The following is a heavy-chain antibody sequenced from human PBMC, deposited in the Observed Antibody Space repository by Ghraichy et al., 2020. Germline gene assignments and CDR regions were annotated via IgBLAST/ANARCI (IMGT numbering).Heavy chain of an antibody. CDR2: ISSSSSYI. V-gene: IGHV3-21*01. CDR1: GFTFSGYS. D-gene: IGHD1-1*01. Sequence: LSLTCAASGFTFSGYSLNWVRQAPGKGLEWVSSISSSSSYIYYADSVKGRFTVSRDNAKNSLYVQMNSLRAEDTAMYYCARGGTSFDYWGQGTLVTVSS. CDR3: ARGGTSFDY. J-gene: IGHJ4*02.